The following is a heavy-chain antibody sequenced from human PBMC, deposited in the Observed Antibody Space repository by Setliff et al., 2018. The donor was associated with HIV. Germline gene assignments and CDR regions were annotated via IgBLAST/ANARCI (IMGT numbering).Heavy chain of an antibody. V-gene: IGHV1-69*10. Sequence: GASVKVSCKASGGTFSSYAISWVRQAPGQGLEWMGGIIPILGIANYAQKFQGRVTITADKSTSTAYMELSSLRSEDTAVYYCAGDGRKEPSPGYSSSWYYDYWGQGTLVTVSS. CDR2: IIPILGIA. J-gene: IGHJ4*02. D-gene: IGHD6-13*01. CDR1: GGTFSSYA. CDR3: AGDGRKEPSPGYSSSWYYDY.